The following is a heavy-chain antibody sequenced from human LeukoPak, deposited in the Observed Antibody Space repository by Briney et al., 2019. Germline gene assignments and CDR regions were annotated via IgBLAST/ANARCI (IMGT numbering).Heavy chain of an antibody. CDR1: GYIFTHYW. CDR3: ARQSRDGSKTRGYYFDY. V-gene: IGHV5-51*01. Sequence: GESLKISCQVSGYIFTHYWIGWVRQMPGNGLESMGIIYPADSDTTYSPSFQGQVTISVDKSISTVYLQWSGLKASDTAMYYCARQSRDGSKTRGYYFDYWGQGTLVTVSS. CDR2: IYPADSDT. J-gene: IGHJ4*02. D-gene: IGHD3-10*01.